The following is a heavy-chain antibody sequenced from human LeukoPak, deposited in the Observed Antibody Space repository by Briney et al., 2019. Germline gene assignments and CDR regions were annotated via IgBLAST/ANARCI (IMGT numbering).Heavy chain of an antibody. Sequence: PGGSLRLSCAASGSTFSNFAMRWVRQAPGKGLEWVSGISSSGGSTYYADFVKGRFTVSRDNSKNTLYLQLSSLRAEDTAVYYCAKGLERSIWYTLIDYWGQGTLVTVSS. CDR2: ISSSGGST. J-gene: IGHJ4*02. V-gene: IGHV3-23*01. CDR3: AKGLERSIWYTLIDY. CDR1: GSTFSNFA. D-gene: IGHD6-13*01.